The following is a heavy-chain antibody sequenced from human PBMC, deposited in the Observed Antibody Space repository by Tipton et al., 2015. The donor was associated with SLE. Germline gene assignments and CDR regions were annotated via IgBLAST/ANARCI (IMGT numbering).Heavy chain of an antibody. D-gene: IGHD1-26*01. V-gene: IGHV3-21*01. Sequence: SLRLSCAASGFTFSSYSMNWVRQAPGKGLEWVSSISSSSSYTNYADSVKGRFTISRDNAKNSLYLQMNSLRAEDTAVYYCARHRGSYGKGFYDLDYWGQGTLVTVSS. CDR3: ARHRGSYGKGFYDLDY. J-gene: IGHJ4*02. CDR2: ISSSSSYT. CDR1: GFTFSSYS.